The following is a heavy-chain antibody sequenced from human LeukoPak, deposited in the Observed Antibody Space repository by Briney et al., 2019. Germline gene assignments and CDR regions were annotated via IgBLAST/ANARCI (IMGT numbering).Heavy chain of an antibody. CDR3: ASEGEIGYGYLY. CDR1: GFTFSSYA. Sequence: PGRPLRLSCAASGFTFSSYAMHWVRQAPGKGLERVAVISYDGSNKYYADSVKGRFTISRDNSKNTLYLQMNSLRVEDTAVYYCASEGEIGYGYLYWGQGTLVTVSS. D-gene: IGHD5-18*01. J-gene: IGHJ4*02. CDR2: ISYDGSNK. V-gene: IGHV3-30-3*01.